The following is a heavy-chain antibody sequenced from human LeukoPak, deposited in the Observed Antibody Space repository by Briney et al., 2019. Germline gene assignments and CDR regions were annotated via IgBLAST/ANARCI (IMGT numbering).Heavy chain of an antibody. V-gene: IGHV4-61*02. CDR2: IYTSGST. CDR1: GGSLSSGSYY. D-gene: IGHD6-13*01. Sequence: SQTLSLTCTVSGGSLSSGSYYWSWIRQPAGKGLEWIGRIYTSGSTNYNPSLKSRVTISVDTSKNQFSLKLSSVTAADTAVYYCARLGYSSSHWGQGTLVTVSS. J-gene: IGHJ4*02. CDR3: ARLGYSSSH.